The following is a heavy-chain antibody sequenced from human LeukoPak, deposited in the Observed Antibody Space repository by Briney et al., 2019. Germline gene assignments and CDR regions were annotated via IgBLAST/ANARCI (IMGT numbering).Heavy chain of an antibody. CDR2: IYTSGST. CDR1: GGSISSGSYY. V-gene: IGHV4-61*02. Sequence: SETLSLTCTVSGGSISSGSYYWSWIRQPAGKGLEWIGRIYTSGSTNYNPSLKSRVTISVDTSKNQFSLKLSSVTAADTAVYYCARGRVEMATTPNYYYYYYMDVWGKGTTVTVSS. D-gene: IGHD5-24*01. J-gene: IGHJ6*03. CDR3: ARGRVEMATTPNYYYYYYMDV.